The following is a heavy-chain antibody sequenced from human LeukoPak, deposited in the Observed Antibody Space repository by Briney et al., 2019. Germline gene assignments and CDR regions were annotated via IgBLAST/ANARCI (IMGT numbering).Heavy chain of an antibody. D-gene: IGHD3-16*02. J-gene: IGHJ4*02. V-gene: IGHV3-48*03. CDR1: GFTFSSYE. CDR3: AKVNDYVWGSYRFLDY. CDR2: ISSSGSTI. Sequence: PGGSLRLSCAASGFTFSSYEMNWVRQAPGKGLEWVSYISSSGSTIYYADSVKGRFTISRDNSKNTLYLQMNSLRAEDTAVYYCAKVNDYVWGSYRFLDYWGQGTLVTVSS.